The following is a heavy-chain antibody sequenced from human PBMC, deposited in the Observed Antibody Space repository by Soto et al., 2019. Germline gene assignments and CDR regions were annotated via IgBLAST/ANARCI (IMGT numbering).Heavy chain of an antibody. CDR3: ARVFSDSSSFFDP. CDR2: IYYSGST. D-gene: IGHD6-13*01. CDR1: GGCMRSGGDY. V-gene: IGHV4-31*11. Sequence: SESLALTSAVSGGCMRSGGDYWSWIRQHPGKGLEWIGYIYYSGSTYYNPSLKSRVTISVDTSKNQFSLKLSSVTAADTAVYYCARVFSDSSSFFDPWGQGSLVTVSS. J-gene: IGHJ5*02.